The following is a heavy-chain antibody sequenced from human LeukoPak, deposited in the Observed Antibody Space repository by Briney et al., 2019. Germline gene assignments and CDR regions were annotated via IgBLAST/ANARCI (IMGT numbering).Heavy chain of an antibody. V-gene: IGHV3-48*03. CDR3: ARSSVAGYSSSWYPPTYAFDI. CDR1: GFTFSSYE. CDR2: ISSSGSTI. J-gene: IGHJ3*02. D-gene: IGHD6-13*01. Sequence: GGSLRLSCAASGFTFSSYEMNWVRQAPGKGLEWVSYISSSGSTIHYADSVKGRFTISRDNAKNSLYLQMNSLRAEDTAVYYCARSSVAGYSSSWYPPTYAFDIWGQGTMVTVSS.